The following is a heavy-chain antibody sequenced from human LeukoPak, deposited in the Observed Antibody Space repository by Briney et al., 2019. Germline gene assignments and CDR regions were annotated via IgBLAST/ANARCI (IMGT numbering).Heavy chain of an antibody. J-gene: IGHJ4*02. CDR2: IYPGDFDT. D-gene: IGHD1-26*01. CDR1: GYTFATYW. CDR3: ARLMSSYSSHFDY. Sequence: GESLKISCKGSGYTFATYWIGWVRQMPGKGLEWMGLIYPGDFDTRYSPSFQGQVTISADKSINTAYLQWSSLKASDTAMYYCARLMSSYSSHFDYWGQGTLVTVSS. V-gene: IGHV5-51*01.